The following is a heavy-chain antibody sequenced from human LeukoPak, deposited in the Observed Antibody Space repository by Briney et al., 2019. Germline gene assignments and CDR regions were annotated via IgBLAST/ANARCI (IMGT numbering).Heavy chain of an antibody. CDR1: GFTFSTYS. Sequence: GGSLRLSCAASGFTFSTYSMNWVRQAPGKGLEWVAFIRYNGNNQYYADSVKGRFTISRDNSKNTLYLQMNSLKGDDTAVYYCAKDSAFYYIDVWGKGTTVIISS. V-gene: IGHV3-30*02. J-gene: IGHJ6*03. CDR3: AKDSAFYYIDV. CDR2: IRYNGNNQ. D-gene: IGHD3-10*01.